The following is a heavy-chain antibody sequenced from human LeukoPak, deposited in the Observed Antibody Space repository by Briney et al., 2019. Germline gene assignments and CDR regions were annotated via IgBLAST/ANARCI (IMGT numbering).Heavy chain of an antibody. CDR1: GFTSSSYS. D-gene: IGHD1-26*01. Sequence: GGSLRLSCAASGFTSSSYSMNWVRQAPGKGLEWVSSISSSSSYIYYADSVKGRFTISRDNAKNSLYLQMNSLRAEDTAVYYCAREWELLEAFDYWGQGTLVTVSS. V-gene: IGHV3-21*01. CDR3: AREWELLEAFDY. J-gene: IGHJ4*02. CDR2: ISSSSSYI.